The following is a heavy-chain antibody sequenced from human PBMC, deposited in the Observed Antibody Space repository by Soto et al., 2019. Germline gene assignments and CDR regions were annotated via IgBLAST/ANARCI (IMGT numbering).Heavy chain of an antibody. V-gene: IGHV4-34*01. CDR3: AGTPNYDILTGPDY. CDR1: GGSFSGYY. CDR2: INHSGST. D-gene: IGHD3-9*01. J-gene: IGHJ4*02. Sequence: SETLSLTCAVYGGSFSGYYWSWIRQPPGKGLEWIGEINHSGSTNYNPSLKSRVTISVDTSKNQFSLKLSSVTAADTAVYYCAGTPNYDILTGPDYWGQGTLVTVSS.